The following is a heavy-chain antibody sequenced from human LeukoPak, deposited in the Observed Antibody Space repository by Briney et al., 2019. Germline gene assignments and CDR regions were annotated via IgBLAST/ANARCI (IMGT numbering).Heavy chain of an antibody. CDR1: GFTFSSYW. Sequence: GASLRLSCAASGFTFSSYWMHWVRQAPGKGLVWVSRINTDGSSTCYADSVKGRFTISRDNAKYTLYLQMNSLRAEDTAVYYCARIKVGATGIDYWGQGTLVTVSS. D-gene: IGHD1-26*01. CDR2: INTDGSST. CDR3: ARIKVGATGIDY. V-gene: IGHV3-74*01. J-gene: IGHJ4*02.